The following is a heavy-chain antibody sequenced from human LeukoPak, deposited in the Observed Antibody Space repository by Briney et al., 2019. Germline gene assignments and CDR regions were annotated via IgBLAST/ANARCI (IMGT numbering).Heavy chain of an antibody. V-gene: IGHV3-48*02. D-gene: IGHD3-22*01. CDR3: ARDSYDRNYYYYGMDV. J-gene: IGHJ6*02. CDR1: GFTFSSYA. Sequence: GGSLRLSCAASGFTFSSYAMSWVRQAPGKGLEWVSYISSSSSTIYYADSVKGRFTISRDNAKNSLYLQMNSPRDEDTAVYYCARDSYDRNYYYYGMDVWGQGTTVTVSS. CDR2: ISSSSSTI.